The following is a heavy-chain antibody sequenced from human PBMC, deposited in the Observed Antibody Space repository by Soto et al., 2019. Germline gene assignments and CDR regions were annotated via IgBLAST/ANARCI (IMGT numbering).Heavy chain of an antibody. CDR1: GFTFSSYA. D-gene: IGHD6-19*01. J-gene: IGHJ4*02. Sequence: EVQLLESGGGLVQPGGSLRLSCEASGFTFSSYAMSWVRQAPGKGLEWVSGIGGSGAGTNYADSVKGRFTISRDNSKNTLYLQMSSLRDEDPAVYYCARGGGIAVAGTHLDYWGQGTLVTVSS. CDR3: ARGGGIAVAGTHLDY. CDR2: IGGSGAGT. V-gene: IGHV3-23*01.